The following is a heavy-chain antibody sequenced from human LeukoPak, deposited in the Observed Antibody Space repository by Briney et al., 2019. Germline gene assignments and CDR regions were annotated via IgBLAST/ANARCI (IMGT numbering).Heavy chain of an antibody. Sequence: GGSLRLSCAASGFTFYDYGMSWVRQAPGKGLEWVSAISWNGVSRAYADSLKGRSTISRDHAKNSVYLQIHSLRAEDTAFYYCARDHCRGGSCYIGLWGQGALVTVSS. CDR2: ISWNGVSR. CDR3: ARDHCRGGSCYIGL. D-gene: IGHD2-15*01. V-gene: IGHV3-20*04. CDR1: GFTFYDYG. J-gene: IGHJ4*02.